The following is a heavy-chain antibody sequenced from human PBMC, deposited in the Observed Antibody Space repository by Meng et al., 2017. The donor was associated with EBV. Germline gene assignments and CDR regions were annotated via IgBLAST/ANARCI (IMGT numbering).Heavy chain of an antibody. V-gene: IGHV4-34*01. CDR1: GGSVNGYF. CDR3: ARVSPKRYFDYLAPPDY. D-gene: IGHD3-9*01. J-gene: IGHJ4*02. CDR2: LHHSGST. Sequence: QVQLQQWGAGLLKPSETLSLTCDVYGGSVNGYFWSWIRQPPGKGLEWIGELHHSGSTNYNPSLKSRLRISVDTSKNQFSLNLTSVTAADTAVYYCARVSPKRYFDYLAPPDYWGQGTLVTVSS.